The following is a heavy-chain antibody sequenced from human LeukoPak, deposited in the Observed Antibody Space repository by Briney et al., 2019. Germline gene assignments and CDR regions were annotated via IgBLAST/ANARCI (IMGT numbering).Heavy chain of an antibody. J-gene: IGHJ6*03. CDR2: IGTAGDT. D-gene: IGHD2-2*01. V-gene: IGHV3-13*01. CDR3: AREGRVCSSTSCYTYYYYMDV. Sequence: GGSLRLSCAASGFTFSSYDMHWVRQATGKGLEWDSAIGTAGDTYYPGSVKGRFTISRENAKNSLYLQMNSLRAGDTAVYYCAREGRVCSSTSCYTYYYYMDVWGKGTTVTVSS. CDR1: GFTFSSYD.